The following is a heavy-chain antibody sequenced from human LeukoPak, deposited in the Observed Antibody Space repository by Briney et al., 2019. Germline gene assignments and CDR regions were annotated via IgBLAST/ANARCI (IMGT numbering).Heavy chain of an antibody. CDR2: ISSSGSTI. J-gene: IGHJ4*02. CDR1: GFTFSDYY. D-gene: IGHD2-21*02. Sequence: TGGSLRLSCAASGFTFSDYYMSWIRQAPGKGLEWVSYISSSGSTIYYADSVKGRFSVSRDSAKNSLYLQMNSLRAEDTAVYYCARRYCGGDCYSDYWGQGTLVTVSS. V-gene: IGHV3-11*01. CDR3: ARRYCGGDCYSDY.